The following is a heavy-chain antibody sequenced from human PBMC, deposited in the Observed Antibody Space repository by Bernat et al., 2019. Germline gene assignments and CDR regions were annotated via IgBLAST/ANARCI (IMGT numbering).Heavy chain of an antibody. Sequence: QVQLVESGGGLVQPGRSLRLSCTASGFTFSSYGMHWFRQAPGKGLEWVAVIWYDGSNKYYADSVNVRFTISRDNSKNTLYLQMNSLSAEDTAVYYCARDRGAVDIFDYWGQGTLVTVSS. CDR1: GFTFSSYG. D-gene: IGHD6-19*01. CDR3: ARDRGAVDIFDY. CDR2: IWYDGSNK. V-gene: IGHV3-33*01. J-gene: IGHJ4*02.